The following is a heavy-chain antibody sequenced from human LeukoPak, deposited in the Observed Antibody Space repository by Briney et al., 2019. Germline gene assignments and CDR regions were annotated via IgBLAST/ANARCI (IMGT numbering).Heavy chain of an antibody. Sequence: ASVKVSCKASGYTFTSYYMHWVRQAPGQGLEWMGIINPSGGSTSYAQKFQGRVTMTRDTSTSTVYMELSSLRSEDTAVYYCARGGLTIAVAGTVDYWGQGTPVTVSS. V-gene: IGHV1-46*01. CDR1: GYTFTSYY. J-gene: IGHJ4*02. D-gene: IGHD6-19*01. CDR2: INPSGGST. CDR3: ARGGLTIAVAGTVDY.